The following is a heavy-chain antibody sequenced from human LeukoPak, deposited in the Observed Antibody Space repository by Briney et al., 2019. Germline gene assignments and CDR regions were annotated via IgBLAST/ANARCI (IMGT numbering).Heavy chain of an antibody. Sequence: SETLSLTCTVSGGSISSGSYYWSWIRQPAGKGLEWIGRINTSGSTNYNPSLKSRVTISVDTSKNQFSLKLTSVTAADAAVYYCVSAKFLVRGVSWFDPWGQGTLVTVSS. CDR1: GGSISSGSYY. CDR2: INTSGST. CDR3: VSAKFLVRGVSWFDP. V-gene: IGHV4-61*02. J-gene: IGHJ5*02. D-gene: IGHD3-10*01.